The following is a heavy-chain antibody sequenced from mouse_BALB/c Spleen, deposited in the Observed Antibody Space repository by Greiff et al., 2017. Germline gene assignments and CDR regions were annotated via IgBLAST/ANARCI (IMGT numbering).Heavy chain of an antibody. D-gene: IGHD1-2*01. CDR2: IRNKANGYTT. V-gene: IGHV7-3*02. J-gene: IGHJ2*01. Sequence: DVKLVESGGGLVQPGGSLRLSCATSGFTFTDYYMSWVRQPPGKALEWLGFIRNKANGYTTEYSASVKGRFTISRDNSQSILYLQMNTLRAEDSATYYCARVYYGTEFDYWGQGTTLTVSS. CDR1: GFTFTDYY. CDR3: ARVYYGTEFDY.